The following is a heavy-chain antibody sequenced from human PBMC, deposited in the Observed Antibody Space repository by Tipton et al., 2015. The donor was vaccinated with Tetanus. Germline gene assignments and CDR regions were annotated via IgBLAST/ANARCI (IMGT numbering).Heavy chain of an antibody. CDR3: ARGGSYSYGPRGFDL. Sequence: TLSLTCAVSGTSVRGSSHDWTWIRQPPGKGLEWIGYVYHSGLTNYTPSLKSRLTISIDTSKNQFSLKLKSVTAADTAVYYCARGGSYSYGPRGFDLWGRGTLVTVSS. J-gene: IGHJ2*01. D-gene: IGHD5-18*01. CDR1: GTSVRGSSHD. CDR2: VYHSGLT. V-gene: IGHV4-61*01.